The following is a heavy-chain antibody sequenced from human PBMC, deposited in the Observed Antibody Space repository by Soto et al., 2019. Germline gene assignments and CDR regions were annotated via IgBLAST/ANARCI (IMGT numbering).Heavy chain of an antibody. CDR3: ASLRSYTAAPRSYYYGMDV. D-gene: IGHD3-16*01. CDR1: GGSISSSSYY. V-gene: IGHV4-39*01. CDR2: IYYSGST. Sequence: SETLSLTCTVSGGSISSSSYYWGWIRQPPGKGLEWIGSIYYSGSTYYNPSLKSRVTISVDTSKNQFSLKLSSVTAADTTVYYCASLRSYTAAPRSYYYGMDVWGQGTTVTVSS. J-gene: IGHJ6*02.